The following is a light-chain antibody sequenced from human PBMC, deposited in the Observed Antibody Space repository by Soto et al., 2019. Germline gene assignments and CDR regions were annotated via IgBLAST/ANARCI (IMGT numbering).Light chain of an antibody. V-gene: IGLV2-11*01. CDR2: DVS. CDR1: SSDVGGYNY. J-gene: IGLJ3*02. Sequence: SVLTQPRSVSGSPGQSVTISCTGTSSDVGGYNYVSWYQQHPGKAPKLMIYDVSKRPSGVPDRFSGSKSGNTASLTISGLQAEDEADYYCCSYAGSYTLVFGGGTQLTVL. CDR3: CSYAGSYTLV.